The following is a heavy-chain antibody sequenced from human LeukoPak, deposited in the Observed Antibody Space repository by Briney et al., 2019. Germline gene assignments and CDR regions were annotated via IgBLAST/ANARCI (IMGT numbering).Heavy chain of an antibody. D-gene: IGHD6-13*01. CDR3: AKGRAAAARDHYYYYMDV. J-gene: IGHJ6*03. CDR1: GFTFSSYS. Sequence: GVLRLSCAASGFTFSSYSMNWVRQAPGKGLEWVSSISSSSSYIYYADSVKGRFTISRDNSKNTLYLQMNSLRAEDTAVYYCAKGRAAAARDHYYYYMDVWGKGTTVTVSS. V-gene: IGHV3-21*01. CDR2: ISSSSSYI.